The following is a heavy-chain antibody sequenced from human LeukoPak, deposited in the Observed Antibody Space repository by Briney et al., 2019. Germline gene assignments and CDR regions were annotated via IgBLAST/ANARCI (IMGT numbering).Heavy chain of an antibody. D-gene: IGHD3-22*01. Sequence: PSETLSLTCTVSGGSISSYYWGWIRQPPGKGLEWIGYIYYSGSTNYNPSLKSRVTISVDTSKNQFSLKLSSVTAADTAVYYCARQAYYYDSSGYYHALDYWGQGTLVTVSS. CDR3: ARQAYYYDSSGYYHALDY. CDR2: IYYSGST. J-gene: IGHJ4*02. CDR1: GGSISSYY. V-gene: IGHV4-59*08.